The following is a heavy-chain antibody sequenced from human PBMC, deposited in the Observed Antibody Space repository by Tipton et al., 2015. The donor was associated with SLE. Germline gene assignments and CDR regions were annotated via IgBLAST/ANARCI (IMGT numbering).Heavy chain of an antibody. V-gene: IGHV4-61*02. CDR3: ARGGTGRGWFDP. J-gene: IGHJ5*02. CDR2: IYTSGST. Sequence: TLSLTCTVSGGSISSGSYYWSWIRQPAGKGLEWIGRIYTSGSTNYNPSLKSRVTISVDTSKTQFSLKLSSVTAADTAVYYCARGGTGRGWFDPWGQGTLVTVSS. D-gene: IGHD3/OR15-3a*01. CDR1: GGSISSGSYY.